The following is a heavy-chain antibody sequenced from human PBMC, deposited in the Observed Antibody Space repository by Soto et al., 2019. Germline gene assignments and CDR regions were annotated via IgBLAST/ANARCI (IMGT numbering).Heavy chain of an antibody. Sequence: QVQLQESGPGLVKPSQTLSLTCTVSGGSISSGDYYWSWIRQPPGKGLEWIGYIYYSGSTYYNPSLKSRVTISVDTAKNHFSLKLSSVTAADTAVYYCARGISGGSGSFWFDPWGQGTLVTVSS. CDR1: GGSISSGDYY. CDR3: ARGISGGSGSFWFDP. V-gene: IGHV4-30-4*01. D-gene: IGHD3-10*01. CDR2: IYYSGST. J-gene: IGHJ5*02.